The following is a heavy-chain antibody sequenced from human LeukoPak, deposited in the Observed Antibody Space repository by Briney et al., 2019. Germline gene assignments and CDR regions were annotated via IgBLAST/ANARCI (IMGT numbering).Heavy chain of an antibody. Sequence: SVKVSCKASGGTFSSYAISWVRQAPGQGLEWMGGIIPIFGTANYAQKFQGRVTITADESTSTPYMELSSLRSEDTAVYYCAREGYYDSSALDYWGQGTLVTVSS. CDR3: AREGYYDSSALDY. D-gene: IGHD3-22*01. V-gene: IGHV1-69*13. CDR2: IIPIFGTA. J-gene: IGHJ4*02. CDR1: GGTFSSYA.